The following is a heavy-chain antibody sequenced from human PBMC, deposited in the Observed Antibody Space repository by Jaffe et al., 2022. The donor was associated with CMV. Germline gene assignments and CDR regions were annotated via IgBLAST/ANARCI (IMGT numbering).Heavy chain of an antibody. V-gene: IGHV3-15*01. Sequence: EVQLVESGGGLVKPGGSLRLSCAASGFTFSNAWMSWVRQAPGKGLEWVGRIKSKTDGGTTDYAAPVKGRFTISRDDSKNTLYLQMNSLKTEDTAVYYCTTGFGIADRGHYMDVWGKGTTVTVSS. CDR1: GFTFSNAW. CDR2: IKSKTDGGTT. D-gene: IGHD6-13*01. CDR3: TTGFGIADRGHYMDV. J-gene: IGHJ6*03.